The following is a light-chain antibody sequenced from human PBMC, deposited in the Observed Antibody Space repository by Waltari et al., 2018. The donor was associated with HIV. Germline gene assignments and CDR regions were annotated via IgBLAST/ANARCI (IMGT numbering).Light chain of an antibody. CDR2: DAT. Sequence: HSALTQPASVSGSPGQSISISCSGPGYDIGASDFVPWYQQHPGRPPKLIIYDATHRPSDVSARFSASKSGTTASLTITGLQDEDEADYFCSSFTTSQTYIFGSGSRVTVL. CDR3: SSFTTSQTYI. V-gene: IGLV2-14*03. CDR1: GYDIGASDF. J-gene: IGLJ1*01.